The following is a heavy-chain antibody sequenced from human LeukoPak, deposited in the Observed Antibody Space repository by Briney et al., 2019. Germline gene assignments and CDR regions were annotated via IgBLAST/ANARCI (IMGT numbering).Heavy chain of an antibody. CDR3: ARATTQFDFWTTTYYMDV. J-gene: IGHJ6*03. CDR1: GFTFSSYS. CDR2: ISRSSTTI. Sequence: QPGGSLRLSCAASGFTFSSYSMNWVRQAPGKGLEWVSYISRSSTTIYYADSVKGRFTISRDSAKNSLNLQMNSLRAEDTAVYYCARATTQFDFWTTTYYMDVWGKGTTVTVSS. D-gene: IGHD3-3*01. V-gene: IGHV3-48*04.